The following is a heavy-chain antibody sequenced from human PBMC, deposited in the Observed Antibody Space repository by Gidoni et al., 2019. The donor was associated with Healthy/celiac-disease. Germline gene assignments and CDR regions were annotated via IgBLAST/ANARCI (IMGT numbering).Heavy chain of an antibody. J-gene: IGHJ6*02. CDR3: ARSVKLRSNYYYYGMDV. CDR1: GYTFTDYY. D-gene: IGHD5-12*01. CDR2: INPNSDGT. Sequence: QVPLVQSGPEVTKPGASETVSCKASGYTFTDYYMHWVRQATGQGLEWMGWINPNSDGTNYAQKFQCKVTMTRDTYISTAYMELSRLRSDDTAVYYCARSVKLRSNYYYYGMDVWGQGTTVTVSS. V-gene: IGHV1-2*02.